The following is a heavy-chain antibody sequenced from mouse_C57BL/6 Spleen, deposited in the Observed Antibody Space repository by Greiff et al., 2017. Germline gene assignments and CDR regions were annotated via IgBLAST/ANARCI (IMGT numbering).Heavy chain of an antibody. J-gene: IGHJ3*01. CDR1: GFSLTSYG. Sequence: QVQLQQSGPGLVQPSQSLSITCTVSGFSLTSYGVHWVRQSPGKGLEWLGVIWRGGSTDYNAAFMSRLSITKDNSKSQVFFKMNSLQADDTAIYNCAKAYYSNYVGFAYWGQGTLVTVSA. V-gene: IGHV2-5*01. CDR2: IWRGGST. CDR3: AKAYYSNYVGFAY. D-gene: IGHD2-5*01.